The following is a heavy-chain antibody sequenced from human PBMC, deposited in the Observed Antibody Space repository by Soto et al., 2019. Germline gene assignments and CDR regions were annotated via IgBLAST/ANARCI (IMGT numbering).Heavy chain of an antibody. D-gene: IGHD1-26*01. J-gene: IGHJ4*02. V-gene: IGHV3-33*01. Sequence: GGSLRLSCAVSGIIFTGYGMHWVRQVPGKGLEWVAVIRFDGSNIYYADFVKGRFTISRDNSKNTLYLQMNSLRAEDTAVYYCARDGVGATVXFGYFDYWGQGALVTVSS. CDR3: ARDGVGATVXFGYFDY. CDR1: GIIFTGYG. CDR2: IRFDGSNI.